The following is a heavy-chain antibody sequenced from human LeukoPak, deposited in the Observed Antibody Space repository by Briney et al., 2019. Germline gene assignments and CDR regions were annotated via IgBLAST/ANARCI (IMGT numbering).Heavy chain of an antibody. CDR2: ISYDGSNK. V-gene: IGHV3-30*04. Sequence: GGSLRLSCAASGFTFSSYAMHWVRQAPGKGLEWVAVISYDGSNKYYADSVKGRFTIPRDNSKNTLYLQMNSLRAEDTAVYYCARETPLVRYFDWLYPRDGYYFDYWGQGTLVTVSS. D-gene: IGHD3-9*01. J-gene: IGHJ4*02. CDR3: ARETPLVRYFDWLYPRDGYYFDY. CDR1: GFTFSSYA.